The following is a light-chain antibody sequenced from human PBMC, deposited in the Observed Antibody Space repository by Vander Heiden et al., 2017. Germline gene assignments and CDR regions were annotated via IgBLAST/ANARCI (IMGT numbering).Light chain of an antibody. CDR2: LGS. V-gene: IGKV2-28*01. CDR1: QTLLHSSGKNY. Sequence: DIVMTQSPLSLSVTPGEPASISCRSSQTLLHSSGKNYLDWFLQKPGQSPQLLIYLGSTRASGVPDRFSGSGSGTDFTLKISRVEAEDVGVYYCMQGTQTALSFGGGTRLEIK. J-gene: IGKJ4*01. CDR3: MQGTQTALS.